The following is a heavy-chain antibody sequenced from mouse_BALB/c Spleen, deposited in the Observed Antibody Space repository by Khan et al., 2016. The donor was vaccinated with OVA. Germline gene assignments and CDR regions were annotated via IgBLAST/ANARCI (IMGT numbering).Heavy chain of an antibody. CDR2: ISTYTGEP. Sequence: QIQLVQSGPELKKPGETVKISCKASGYTFTNYGMNWVKQAPGKALKWMGWISTYTGEPTYADDFKGRFAFSLATSASTAYLQLNNLKNEDTATYFCTRPPHFYYYLVYWGQGTSVTVSS. CDR1: GYTFTNYG. CDR3: TRPPHFYYYLVY. J-gene: IGHJ4*01. V-gene: IGHV9-3-1*01.